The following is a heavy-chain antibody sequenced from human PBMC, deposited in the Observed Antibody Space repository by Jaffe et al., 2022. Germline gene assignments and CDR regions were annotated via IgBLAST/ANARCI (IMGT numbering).Heavy chain of an antibody. Sequence: EVQLVESGGGLVQPGRSLRLSCAASGFTFDDYAMHWVRQAPGKGLEWVSGISWNSGSIGYADSVKGRFTISRDNAKNSLYLQMNSLRAEDTALYYCAKAIQVVPAAISSAFDIWGQGTMVTVSS. V-gene: IGHV3-9*01. J-gene: IGHJ3*02. CDR3: AKAIQVVPAAISSAFDI. D-gene: IGHD2-2*01. CDR2: ISWNSGSI. CDR1: GFTFDDYA.